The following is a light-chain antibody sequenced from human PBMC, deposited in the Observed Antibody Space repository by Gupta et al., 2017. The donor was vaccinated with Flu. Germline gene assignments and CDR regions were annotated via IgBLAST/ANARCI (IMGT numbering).Light chain of an antibody. J-gene: IGLJ3*02. V-gene: IGLV2-11*01. Sequence: QSALPQPRPVSGSPGQSVTISCTGTSSDVAGYSYVSWYQQYPGRAPKLLIYYVNGRPSGVPDRFSGSKSGNRASLTISGLQAEDEADYYCCSFAGSYTWVFGGGTKLTVL. CDR1: SSDVAGYSY. CDR2: YVN. CDR3: CSFAGSYTWV.